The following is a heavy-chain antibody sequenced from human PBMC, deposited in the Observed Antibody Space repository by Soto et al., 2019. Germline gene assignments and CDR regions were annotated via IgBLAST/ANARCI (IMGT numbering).Heavy chain of an antibody. D-gene: IGHD3-22*01. CDR2: IYYSGST. J-gene: IGHJ4*02. CDR3: ARVGVVTMIVVIDY. Sequence: QVQLQESGPGLVKPSQTLSLTCTVSGGSISSGGYYWSWIRQHPGKGLEWIGYIYYSGSTYYNPSLKSRVTISVDTSKNQFSLKLSSVTAADTAVYYCARVGVVTMIVVIDYWGQGTLVTVSS. V-gene: IGHV4-31*03. CDR1: GGSISSGGYY.